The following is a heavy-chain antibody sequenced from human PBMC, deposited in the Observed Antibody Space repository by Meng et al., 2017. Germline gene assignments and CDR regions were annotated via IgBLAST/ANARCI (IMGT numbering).Heavy chain of an antibody. Sequence: GESLKISCAASGFTFSSYGMHWVRQAPGKGLEWVAVIWYDGSNKYYADSVKGRFTISGDNSKNTLYLQMNSLRAEDTAVYYCARETSQWLPLDWGQGTLGTVSS. CDR3: ARETSQWLPLD. D-gene: IGHD6-19*01. V-gene: IGHV3-33*01. CDR1: GFTFSSYG. CDR2: IWYDGSNK. J-gene: IGHJ4*02.